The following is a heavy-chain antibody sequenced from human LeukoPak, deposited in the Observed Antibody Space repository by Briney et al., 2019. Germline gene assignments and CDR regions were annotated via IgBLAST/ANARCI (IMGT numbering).Heavy chain of an antibody. V-gene: IGHV3-21*01. D-gene: IGHD3-10*01. J-gene: IGHJ4*02. CDR2: IGSGSSSL. CDR1: GLTFSSYT. Sequence: PGGSLRLSCVASGLTFSSYTMNWVRQAPGKGLEWVSSIGSGSSSLYYADSVKGRFTISRDNAKNSLYLQMNSLRAEDTAVYYCATIPSWFAEKYRDYGGQGPLVTVSS. CDR3: ATIPSWFAEKYRDY.